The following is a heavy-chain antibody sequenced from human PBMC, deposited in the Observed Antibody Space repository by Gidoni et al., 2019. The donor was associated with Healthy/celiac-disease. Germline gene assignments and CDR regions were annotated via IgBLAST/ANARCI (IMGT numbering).Heavy chain of an antibody. J-gene: IGHJ6*02. CDR2: ISGSGGST. V-gene: IGHV3-23*01. CDR3: AKRHLDPYGMDV. D-gene: IGHD3-3*02. CDR1: GFTLSSYA. Sequence: EVQLLESGGGLVQPGGSLRLSCAASGFTLSSYAMSWVRQAPGKGLEWVSAISGSGGSTYYADSVKGRFTISRDNSKNTLYLQMNSLRAEDTAVYYCAKRHLDPYGMDVWGQGTTVTVSS.